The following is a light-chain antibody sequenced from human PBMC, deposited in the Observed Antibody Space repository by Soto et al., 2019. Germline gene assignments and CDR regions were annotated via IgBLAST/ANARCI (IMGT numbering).Light chain of an antibody. Sequence: QSVLTQPASVSGSPGQSITISCTGTSSDVGGYNYVSWYQQHPGKATKIMIYDVSNRPSGVSNRFSGSKSGNTASLTISGLQAEDEADYYCSSYTSSSTLYVFGTGTKLTVL. V-gene: IGLV2-14*01. CDR2: DVS. CDR1: SSDVGGYNY. CDR3: SSYTSSSTLYV. J-gene: IGLJ1*01.